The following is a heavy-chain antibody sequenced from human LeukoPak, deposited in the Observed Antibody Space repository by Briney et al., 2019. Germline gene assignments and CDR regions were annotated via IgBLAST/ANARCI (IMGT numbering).Heavy chain of an antibody. Sequence: GGSLRLSCAASGFTFGSFAMNWVRQAPGKGLEWVGFIGYGGSNKKYGDSVKGRFTIFRDNSKKTLYLQMSSLRLEDTAVYHCAKGYYYESGTGWFDSWGQGTLVTVSS. V-gene: IGHV3-30*02. D-gene: IGHD3-10*01. CDR1: GFTFGSFA. CDR3: AKGYYYESGTGWFDS. J-gene: IGHJ5*01. CDR2: IGYGGSNK.